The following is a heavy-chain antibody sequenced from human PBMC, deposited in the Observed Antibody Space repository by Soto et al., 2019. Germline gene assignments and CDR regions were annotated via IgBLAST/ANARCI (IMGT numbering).Heavy chain of an antibody. CDR3: SLVDPSAKSPAY. J-gene: IGHJ4*02. Sequence: VQVEESGGGLVLPGGSLRLSCTVSAVSEFSFSDQYMDWVRQAPGKGLEWVGRSRNRVNNFSTAYAASVQGRFTISRDESKNTVYLQMHSLKTDDSAVYYCSLVDPSAKSPAYWGQGTLVTVSS. D-gene: IGHD2-15*01. CDR2: SRNRVNNFST. V-gene: IGHV3-72*01. CDR1: AVSEFSFSDQY.